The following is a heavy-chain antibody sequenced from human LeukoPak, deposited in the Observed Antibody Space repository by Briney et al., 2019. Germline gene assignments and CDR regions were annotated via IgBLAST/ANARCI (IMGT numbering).Heavy chain of an antibody. Sequence: SETLSLTCAVYGGSFSGYYWSWIRQPPGKGLEWIGEINHSGSTSYNPSLKSRVTISVDTSKNQFSLKLSSVTAADTAVYYCARAQWLVLYFQHWGQGTLVTVSS. V-gene: IGHV4-34*01. CDR3: ARAQWLVLYFQH. CDR1: GGSFSGYY. CDR2: INHSGST. J-gene: IGHJ1*01. D-gene: IGHD6-19*01.